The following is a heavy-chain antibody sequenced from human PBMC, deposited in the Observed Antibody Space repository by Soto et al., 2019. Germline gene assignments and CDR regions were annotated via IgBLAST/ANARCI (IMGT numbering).Heavy chain of an antibody. CDR3: ARTNWGRYYFDY. V-gene: IGHV4-59*08. Sequence: SETLSLTCTVSGGSISSYYWSWIRQPPGKGLEWIGYIYYSGSTNYNPSLKSRVTISVDTSKNQFSLKLSSVTAADTAVYYCARTNWGRYYFDYWGQGTLVTVSS. CDR2: IYYSGST. J-gene: IGHJ4*02. D-gene: IGHD7-27*01. CDR1: GGSISSYY.